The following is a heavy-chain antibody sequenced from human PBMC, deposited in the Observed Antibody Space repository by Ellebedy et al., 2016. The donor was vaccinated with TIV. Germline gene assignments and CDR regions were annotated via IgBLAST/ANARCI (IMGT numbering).Heavy chain of an antibody. CDR3: ARDHYCNTRSNGPDY. J-gene: IGHJ4*02. CDR1: GFTFSNYA. CDR2: ISYDGSNK. D-gene: IGHD3-22*01. Sequence: GESLKISCAASGFTFSNYAMHWVRQAPGKGLEWVAVISYDGSNKFYADSVKGRFTISRDSSKNTLYLQMDSLRADDTAVYYCARDHYCNTRSNGPDYWGQGTLVTVSS. V-gene: IGHV3-30*04.